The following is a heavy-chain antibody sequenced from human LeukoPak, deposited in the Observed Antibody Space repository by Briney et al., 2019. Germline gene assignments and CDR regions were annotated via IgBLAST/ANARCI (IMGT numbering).Heavy chain of an antibody. CDR1: GGSISSGSYY. V-gene: IGHV4-61*02. CDR2: IYTSGST. Sequence: SQTLSLTCTVSGGSISSGSYYWSWIRQPAGKGLEWIGRIYTSGSTNYNPSLKSRVTISVDTSKNQFSLKLSSVTAADTAVYYCANMVRGVWGQGTLVTVSS. CDR3: ANMVRGV. J-gene: IGHJ4*02. D-gene: IGHD3-10*01.